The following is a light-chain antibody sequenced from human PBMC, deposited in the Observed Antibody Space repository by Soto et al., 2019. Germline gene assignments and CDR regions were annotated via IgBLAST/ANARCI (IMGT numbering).Light chain of an antibody. CDR1: QNINNW. CDR2: DAS. CDR3: QHMRT. V-gene: IGKV1-5*01. J-gene: IGKJ1*01. Sequence: DIQMTQSPSTLSASIGDRVTITCRACQNINNWIAWYQQKPGKAPKFLIYDASTLESGVPSRFSGSGFGTEFSLTISSLQPDDFGNYYCQHMRTFGQGTKVDIK.